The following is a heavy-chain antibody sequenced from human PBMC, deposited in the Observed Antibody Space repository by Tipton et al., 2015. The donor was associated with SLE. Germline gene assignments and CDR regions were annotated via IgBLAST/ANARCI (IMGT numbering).Heavy chain of an antibody. CDR3: AGYLRGYDSSGYDYS. V-gene: IGHV1-2*06. D-gene: IGHD3-22*01. Sequence: QYGAEVKKPGASVKVSCKASGYTFTGYYMHWVRQAPGQGLEWMGRINPNSGGTNYAQKFQGRVTMTRDTSISTAYMELSRLRSGDTAVYYCAGYLRGYDSSGYDYSWGQGTLVTVSS. CDR1: GYTFTGYY. J-gene: IGHJ4*02. CDR2: INPNSGGT.